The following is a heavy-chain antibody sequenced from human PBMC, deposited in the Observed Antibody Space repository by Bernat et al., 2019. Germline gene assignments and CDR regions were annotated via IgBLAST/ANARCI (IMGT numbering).Heavy chain of an antibody. D-gene: IGHD2-8*01. V-gene: IGHV3-15*01. Sequence: EVHLVESGGDLVKPGGSLRLSCAVSGLSLTDAWMSWVRQAPGKGLGWVGRSKGKIDGGTTDYAAPVKGRFTMSRDESKNTLYLEMNSVKLEDTAVYYCTTDNGVSAFDIWGQGTRVTVSS. J-gene: IGHJ3*02. CDR1: GLSLTDAW. CDR2: SKGKIDGGTT. CDR3: TTDNGVSAFDI.